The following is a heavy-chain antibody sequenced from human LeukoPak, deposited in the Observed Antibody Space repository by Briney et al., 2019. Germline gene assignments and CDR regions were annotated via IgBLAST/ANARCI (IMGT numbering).Heavy chain of an antibody. V-gene: IGHV3-30*04. D-gene: IGHD3-22*01. J-gene: IGHJ3*02. Sequence: GGSLRLSCAASKFTFSNCAMHWVRQAPGKGLEWVAVISYDGTNKYYADSVNGRLTIPRDNSKNTLYLQMNSLKTEDTALYYCARPSSGYYWGAAFDIWGQGTMVTVS. CDR1: KFTFSNCA. CDR3: ARPSSGYYWGAAFDI. CDR2: ISYDGTNK.